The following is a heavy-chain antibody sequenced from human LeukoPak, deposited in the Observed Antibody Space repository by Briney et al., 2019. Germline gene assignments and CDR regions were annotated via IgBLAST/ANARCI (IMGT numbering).Heavy chain of an antibody. CDR2: IDSDGSDT. Sequence: PGGSLRLSCAASGFTFSSYWMHWVRQAPGKGLVWVSRIDSDGSDTTYADPVKGRFTISRDNAKSTLYLQMNSLRAEDTAVYYCARVGVLEGAAAAFDYWGRGILVTVSS. CDR1: GFTFSSYW. J-gene: IGHJ4*02. D-gene: IGHD6-13*01. CDR3: ARVGVLEGAAAAFDY. V-gene: IGHV3-74*01.